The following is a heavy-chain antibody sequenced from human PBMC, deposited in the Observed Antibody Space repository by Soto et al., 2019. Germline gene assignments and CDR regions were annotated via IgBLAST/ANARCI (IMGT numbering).Heavy chain of an antibody. D-gene: IGHD3-9*01. CDR2: MYSSGST. Sequence: QVQLQESGPGLVKPSQTLSLTCTVSGGSINSGTFYWSWIRQHPGKGLEWIGYMYSSGSTYYNPSAQSRVTISVDTSRNRFSLKLNSVTAADTALYYCARTYYDALAGSHHFDIWGQGTLVTVGS. V-gene: IGHV4-31*03. CDR1: GGSINSGTFY. J-gene: IGHJ4*02. CDR3: ARTYYDALAGSHHFDI.